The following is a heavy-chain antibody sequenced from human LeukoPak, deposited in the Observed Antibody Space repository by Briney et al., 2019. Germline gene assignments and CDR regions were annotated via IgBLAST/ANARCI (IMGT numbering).Heavy chain of an antibody. CDR3: ARAYSSSSGRDAFDS. CDR2: ISSSSSTI. J-gene: IGHJ3*02. Sequence: GGSLRLSWAASGFTFNSYNMNWVRQAPGKGLEWVSYISSSSSTIYYADSVKGRFTISRDSAKTSLFLQMNSLRDEDTAVYYCARAYSSSSGRDAFDSWGLGTLVTVSS. V-gene: IGHV3-48*02. CDR1: GFTFNSYN. D-gene: IGHD6-6*01.